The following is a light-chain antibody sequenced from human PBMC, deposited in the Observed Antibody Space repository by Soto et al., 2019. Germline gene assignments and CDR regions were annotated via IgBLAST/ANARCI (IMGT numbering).Light chain of an antibody. V-gene: IGKV1-8*01. CDR3: HQYYSYPRT. J-gene: IGKJ1*01. CDR2: AAS. Sequence: AIRMTQSPSSLSASTGDRVTITCRASQGISSYLAWYQQKPGEAPKLLIYAASTLQSGVPSRFSGSGSGTDFTLTISCLQSEDFATYYCHQYYSYPRTFGKGTKVEIK. CDR1: QGISSY.